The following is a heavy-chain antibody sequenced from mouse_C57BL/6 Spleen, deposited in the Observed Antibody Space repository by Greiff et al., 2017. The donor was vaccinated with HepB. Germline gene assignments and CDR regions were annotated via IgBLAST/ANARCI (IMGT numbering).Heavy chain of an antibody. CDR3: ARDYDGYLYAMDY. CDR2: ISDGGSYT. D-gene: IGHD2-3*01. V-gene: IGHV5-4*01. J-gene: IGHJ4*01. Sequence: EVKLVESGGGLVKPGGSLKLSCAASGFTFSSYAMSWVRQTPEKRLEWVATISDGGSYTYYPDNVKGRFTISRDNAKNNLYLQMSHLKSEDTAMYYCARDYDGYLYAMDYWGQGTSVTVSS. CDR1: GFTFSSYA.